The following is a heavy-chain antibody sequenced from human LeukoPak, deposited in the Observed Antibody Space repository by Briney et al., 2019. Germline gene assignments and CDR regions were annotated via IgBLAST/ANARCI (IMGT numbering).Heavy chain of an antibody. Sequence: GGSLRLSCAASGFTISSYNMNWVRQDPGEGLEWVSSISSSRSSIYYAESVKGRFTISRDNAKNSLDLQMNSLRVEDTAVYYCARDIRDEGYSYVDGMDVWGQGATVTVFS. CDR1: GFTISSYN. J-gene: IGHJ6*02. CDR3: ARDIRDEGYSYVDGMDV. V-gene: IGHV3-21*01. CDR2: ISSSRSSI. D-gene: IGHD5-18*01.